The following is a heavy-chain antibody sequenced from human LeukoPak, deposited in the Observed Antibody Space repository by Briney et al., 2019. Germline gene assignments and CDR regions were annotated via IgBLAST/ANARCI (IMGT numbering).Heavy chain of an antibody. CDR3: ATYSDFLSAYFVY. D-gene: IGHD3-3*01. J-gene: IGHJ4*02. CDR1: GFTFSNYA. V-gene: IGHV3-23*01. CDR2: ISSSGGNT. Sequence: GGSLRLSCAASGFTFSNYAMSWVRQAPGKGLEWVAAISSSGGNTNYADSVKGRFTISRDNSKNTLYLEMYSLRAEDTAVYYCATYSDFLSAYFVYWGQGTLVTVSS.